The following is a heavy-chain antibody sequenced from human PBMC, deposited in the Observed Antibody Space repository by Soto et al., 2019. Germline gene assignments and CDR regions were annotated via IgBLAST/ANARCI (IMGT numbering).Heavy chain of an antibody. D-gene: IGHD6-13*01. Sequence: PGGSLRLSCAASGFTFSVHYMEWVRQAPGKGLEWVGRITSKANKYTTDYAASVKGRFTISRDDSKNSLYLQMHSLKTEDTAVYYCGRAGFRSDNGHTSTWIDYWGQGVLVTVSS. CDR1: GFTFSVHY. CDR2: ITSKANKYTT. CDR3: GRAGFRSDNGHTSTWIDY. V-gene: IGHV3-72*01. J-gene: IGHJ4*02.